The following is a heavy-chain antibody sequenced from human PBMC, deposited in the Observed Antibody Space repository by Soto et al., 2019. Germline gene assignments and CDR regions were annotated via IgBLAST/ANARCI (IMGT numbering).Heavy chain of an antibody. CDR3: AKTKTPHVRNGMDV. CDR1: GDSLSSGGYY. J-gene: IGHJ6*02. V-gene: IGHV4-31*04. D-gene: IGHD2-8*01. CDR2: IYYSGST. Sequence: QVRLQESGPGLVRPSQTLSLTCTVSGDSLSSGGYYCSWIRQLPGKGLEWIGFIYYSGSTFYNPSLRSRVSXSADASKNQISLKLSSVTAADTAVYYCAKTKTPHVRNGMDVWGQGTTVTVSS.